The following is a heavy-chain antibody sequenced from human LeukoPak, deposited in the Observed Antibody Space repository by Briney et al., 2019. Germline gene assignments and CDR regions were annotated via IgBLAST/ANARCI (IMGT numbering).Heavy chain of an antibody. Sequence: GASVKVSCKASGGTFSSYAISWVRQAPGQGLEWMGGIIPIFGTANYAQKFQGRVTITADESTSTAYMELSSLRSEDTAVYYCARDRRAYCGGDCFFDYWGQGTLVTVSS. CDR3: ARDRRAYCGGDCFFDY. D-gene: IGHD2-21*02. V-gene: IGHV1-69*13. CDR2: IIPIFGTA. J-gene: IGHJ4*02. CDR1: GGTFSSYA.